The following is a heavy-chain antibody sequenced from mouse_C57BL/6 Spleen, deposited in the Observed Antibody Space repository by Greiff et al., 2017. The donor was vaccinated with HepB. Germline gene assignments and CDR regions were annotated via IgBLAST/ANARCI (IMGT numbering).Heavy chain of an antibody. CDR3: ARHEDYDYEVYAMDY. J-gene: IGHJ4*01. CDR2: FYPGSGSI. Sequence: LVKPGASVKLSCKASGYTFTEYTIHWVKQRSGQGLEWIGWFYPGSGSIKYNEKFKDKATLTADKSSSTVYMELSRLTSEDSAVYFCARHEDYDYEVYAMDYWGQGTSFTVSS. D-gene: IGHD2-4*01. V-gene: IGHV1-62-2*01. CDR1: GYTFTEYT.